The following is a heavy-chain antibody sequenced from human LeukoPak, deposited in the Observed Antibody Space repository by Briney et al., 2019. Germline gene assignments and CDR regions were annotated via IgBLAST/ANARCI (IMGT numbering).Heavy chain of an antibody. J-gene: IGHJ4*02. CDR1: GFTFSSYW. D-gene: IGHD5-12*01. CDR2: ISSASGSI. V-gene: IGHV3-48*04. Sequence: PGGSLRLSCVASGFTFSSYWMTWVRQAPGKGLEWVSYISSASGSIYYADSVKGRFTISRDNAKNSLFLQMNSLRAEDTAVYFCARDKIQWLRYSYFDYWGQGVLVTVSS. CDR3: ARDKIQWLRYSYFDY.